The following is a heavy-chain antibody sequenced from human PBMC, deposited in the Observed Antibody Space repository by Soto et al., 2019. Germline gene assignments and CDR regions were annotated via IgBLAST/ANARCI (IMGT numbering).Heavy chain of an antibody. Sequence: GGSLRLSCAASGFKVDDYSMHWVRQAPGKGLEWVSGITSKSGSKGYADSVKGRFIISRDNAKNSLYLQMNNLRAEDSAFYYCAQGVDFWSAYSYWGHGTLATVSS. CDR3: AQGVDFWSAYSY. D-gene: IGHD3-3*01. V-gene: IGHV3-9*01. J-gene: IGHJ4*01. CDR2: ITSKSGSK. CDR1: GFKVDDYS.